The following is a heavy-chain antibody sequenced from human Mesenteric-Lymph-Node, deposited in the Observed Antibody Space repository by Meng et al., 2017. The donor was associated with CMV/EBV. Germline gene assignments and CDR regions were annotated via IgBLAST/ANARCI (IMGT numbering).Heavy chain of an antibody. V-gene: IGHV1-69*08. D-gene: IGHD7-27*01. Sequence: CRASGGTFSRYNISRVRQAPGQGLGWMGRVIPIVTTTKYAQNLQGRVTIIADKSTSTAYMELSSLRSEDTAVYSCARIQNWGSLGDYWGRGTLVTVSS. J-gene: IGHJ4*02. CDR3: ARIQNWGSLGDY. CDR1: GGTFSRYN. CDR2: VIPIVTTT.